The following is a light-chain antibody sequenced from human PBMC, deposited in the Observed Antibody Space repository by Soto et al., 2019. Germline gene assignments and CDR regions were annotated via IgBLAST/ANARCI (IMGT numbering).Light chain of an antibody. CDR1: QSISNW. CDR2: KAS. J-gene: IGKJ1*01. CDR3: QQYYSSWT. V-gene: IGKV1-5*03. Sequence: DIQMTQSPSTLSASVGDRVIITFRASQSISNWLAWYQQKPGKAPKLLLYKASTLESGVPSRFSGSGSGTEFTLTISSLQPDDFATYYCQQYYSSWTFGQGTKVDI.